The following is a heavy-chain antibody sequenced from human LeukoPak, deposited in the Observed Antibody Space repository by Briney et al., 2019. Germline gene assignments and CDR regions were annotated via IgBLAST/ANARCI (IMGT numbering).Heavy chain of an antibody. CDR1: GFTFSDYY. V-gene: IGHV3-11*05. CDR3: ARGHYGLDV. Sequence: PGGSLRLSCAASGFTFSDYYMSWIRQAPGRGLEWVSYISTSSSYTDYADSVKGRFTISRDNAKNSLYLQMNSLRAEDTAVYYCARGHYGLDVWGQGTTVTVSS. J-gene: IGHJ6*02. CDR2: ISTSSSYT.